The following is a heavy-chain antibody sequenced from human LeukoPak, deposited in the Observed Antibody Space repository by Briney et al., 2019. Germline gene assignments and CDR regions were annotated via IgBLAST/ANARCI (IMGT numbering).Heavy chain of an antibody. Sequence: SETLSLTCTVSGGSISSSSYYWGWIRQPPGKGPEWIGSIYYSGSTYYNPSLKSRVTISVDTSKNQFSLKLSSVTAADTAVYYCARGAWGFITMVRGVTFDYWGQGTLVTVSS. CDR2: IYYSGST. CDR1: GGSISSSSYY. J-gene: IGHJ4*02. CDR3: ARGAWGFITMVRGVTFDY. D-gene: IGHD3-10*01. V-gene: IGHV4-39*07.